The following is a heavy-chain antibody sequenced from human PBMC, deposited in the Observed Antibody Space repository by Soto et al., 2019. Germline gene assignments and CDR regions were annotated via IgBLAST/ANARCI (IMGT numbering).Heavy chain of an antibody. Sequence: QVQLQQWGAGLLKPSETLSLTCAVYGGSFSGYYWSWIRQPPGKGLEWIGEINHSGSTNYNPSLKSRVTISVDTSENQFSLKLSSVTAADTAVYYCARRYCSGGSCYARRDWFDPWGQGTLVTVSS. CDR1: GGSFSGYY. CDR2: INHSGST. CDR3: ARRYCSGGSCYARRDWFDP. J-gene: IGHJ5*02. V-gene: IGHV4-34*01. D-gene: IGHD2-15*01.